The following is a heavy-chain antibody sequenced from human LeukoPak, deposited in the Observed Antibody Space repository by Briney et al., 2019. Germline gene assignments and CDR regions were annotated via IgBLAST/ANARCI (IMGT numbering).Heavy chain of an antibody. V-gene: IGHV4-59*08. CDR2: IYYSGST. D-gene: IGHD3-3*01. Sequence: SETLSLTCTVSGGSISSYYWSWVRQPPGKGLEWVGYIYYSGSTNYNPSLKSRVTISVDTSKNQFSLKLSSVTAADTAVYYCARYNYDFWSGYYIWGQGTLVTVSS. CDR3: ARYNYDFWSGYYI. CDR1: GGSISSYY. J-gene: IGHJ4*02.